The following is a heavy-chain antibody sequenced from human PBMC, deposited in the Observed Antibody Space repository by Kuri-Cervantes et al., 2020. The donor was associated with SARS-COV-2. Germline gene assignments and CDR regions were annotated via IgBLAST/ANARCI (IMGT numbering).Heavy chain of an antibody. CDR1: GFTFSSYA. Sequence: GESLKISCAASGFTFSSYAMSWVRQAPGKGLEWVSGINWNGGSTGYADSVKGRFTISRDNARNSLYLQMNSQRAEDTALYYCARDRSQSSENAFDIWGQGTTVTVSS. D-gene: IGHD6-25*01. V-gene: IGHV3-20*04. CDR3: ARDRSQSSENAFDI. CDR2: INWNGGST. J-gene: IGHJ3*02.